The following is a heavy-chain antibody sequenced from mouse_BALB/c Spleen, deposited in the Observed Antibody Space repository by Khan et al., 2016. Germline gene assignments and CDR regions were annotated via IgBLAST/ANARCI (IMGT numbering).Heavy chain of an antibody. D-gene: IGHD3-2*01. CDR1: GFTFSSYT. CDR2: ISNGGGST. CDR3: ARHETARATSLAY. V-gene: IGHV5-12-2*01. J-gene: IGHJ3*01. Sequence: EVELVESGGGLVQPGGSLKLSCAASGFTFSSYTMSWVRQTPEKRLEWVAYISNGGGSTYYPDTVKGRFTISRDNAKNTLYLQMSSLKSEDTAMYYCARHETARATSLAYWGQGTLVTVSA.